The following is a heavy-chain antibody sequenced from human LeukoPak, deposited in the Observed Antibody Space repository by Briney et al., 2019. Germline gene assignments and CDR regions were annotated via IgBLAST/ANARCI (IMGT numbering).Heavy chain of an antibody. J-gene: IGHJ4*02. CDR2: IVVGSGNT. Sequence: ASVKVPCKASGFTFTSSAMQWVRQARGQRLEWIGWIVVGSGNTNYAQKFQERVTITRDMSTSTAYMELSSLRSEDTAVYYCAADSGSRSFDYWGQGTLVTVSS. V-gene: IGHV1-58*02. D-gene: IGHD6-13*01. CDR3: AADSGSRSFDY. CDR1: GFTFTSSA.